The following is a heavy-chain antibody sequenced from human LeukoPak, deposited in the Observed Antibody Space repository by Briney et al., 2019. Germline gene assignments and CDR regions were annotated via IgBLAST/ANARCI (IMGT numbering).Heavy chain of an antibody. J-gene: IGHJ6*02. V-gene: IGHV1-8*01. CDR1: GYTFNSYD. D-gene: IGHD3-22*01. CDR2: MKPNTGKT. Sequence: ASVKVSCKASGYTFNSYDINWLRQAPGQGLEWMGWMKPNTGKTGYAQNFQGRVTMTSNTSISTAYMELSSLRSEDTAVYFCARSAEISGYWPKVVVDVWGQGTTVTVSS. CDR3: ARSAEISGYWPKVVVDV.